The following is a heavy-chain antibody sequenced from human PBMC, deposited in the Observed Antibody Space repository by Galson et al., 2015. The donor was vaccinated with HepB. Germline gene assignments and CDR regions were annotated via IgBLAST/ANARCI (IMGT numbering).Heavy chain of an antibody. CDR3: ARERGSIFSQLYYFDY. J-gene: IGHJ4*02. Sequence: SLRLSCAASRFTFSGSAIHWVRQAPGKGLEWLSYISSSSGTTIYYADSVKGRFTISRDNAKSSLYLQMNSLRAEDTAVYYCARERGSIFSQLYYFDYWGQGALVTVSS. V-gene: IGHV3-48*03. CDR1: RFTFSGSA. D-gene: IGHD3-16*01. CDR2: ISSSSGTTI.